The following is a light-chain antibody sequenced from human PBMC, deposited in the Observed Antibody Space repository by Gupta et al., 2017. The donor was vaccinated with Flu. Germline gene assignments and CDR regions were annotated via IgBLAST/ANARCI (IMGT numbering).Light chain of an antibody. V-gene: IGLV2-23*01. CDR3: FSYVGRGSWV. Sequence: QSALTQPASVSGSPGQSITISCSGPSSDVESFKFVSWYQQHAGKVPKLMISEGANRPAGVSNRFSGSKSGNTASLTISGLQAEDEANYYCFSYVGRGSWVFGGGTKLTVL. J-gene: IGLJ3*02. CDR2: EGA. CDR1: SSDVESFKF.